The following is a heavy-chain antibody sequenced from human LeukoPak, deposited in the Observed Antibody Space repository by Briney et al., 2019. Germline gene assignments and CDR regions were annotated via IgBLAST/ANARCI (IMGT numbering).Heavy chain of an antibody. V-gene: IGHV3-74*01. Sequence: GGSLRLSCAASGFTFSSYWMHWVRQAPGKGLVWVSRINSGGSSTSYADSVKGRFTISRDNAKNTVYLQMNSLRAEDTAVYFCARGAYEDAFDMWGQGTMVTVSS. CDR3: ARGAYEDAFDM. J-gene: IGHJ3*02. D-gene: IGHD5-12*01. CDR1: GFTFSSYW. CDR2: INSGGSST.